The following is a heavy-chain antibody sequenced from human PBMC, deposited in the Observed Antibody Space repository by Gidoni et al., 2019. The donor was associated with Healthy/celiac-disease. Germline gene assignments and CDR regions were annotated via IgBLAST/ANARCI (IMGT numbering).Heavy chain of an antibody. J-gene: IGHJ5*02. CDR2: ISYDGSNK. CDR1: GFTFSRYG. D-gene: IGHD2-21*02. CDR3: AKARVDGGNFAVPWFDP. V-gene: IGHV3-30*18. Sequence: VVQPGRSLRLSCAASGFTFSRYGMQWVRQAPGKGLEWVAVISYDGSNKYYADSVKGRFTISRDNSKNTLYLQMNSLRAEDTAVYYCAKARVDGGNFAVPWFDPWGQGTLVTVSS.